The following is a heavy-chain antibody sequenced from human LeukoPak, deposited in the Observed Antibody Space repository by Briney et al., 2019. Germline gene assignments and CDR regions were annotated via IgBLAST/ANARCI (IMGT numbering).Heavy chain of an antibody. CDR1: GFTFYNYV. CDR2: INGGGYNT. D-gene: IGHD6-19*01. Sequence: PGGSLRLSCAASGFTFYNYVMSWVRQAPGKGLEWVSTINGGGYNTYYADSVKGRFTISRDNSKNTLSLQVNTLRAEDTAVYYCARASGIYGSGWYFDYWGQGTLVTVSS. J-gene: IGHJ4*02. CDR3: ARASGIYGSGWYFDY. V-gene: IGHV3-23*01.